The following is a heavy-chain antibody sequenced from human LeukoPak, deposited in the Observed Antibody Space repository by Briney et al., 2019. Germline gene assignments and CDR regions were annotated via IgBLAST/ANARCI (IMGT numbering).Heavy chain of an antibody. V-gene: IGHV1-69*05. Sequence: GASVKVSCKASGGTFSSYTISWVRQAPRQGLEWMGRIIPIFGTANYAQKFQGRVTITTDESTSTAYMELSSLRSEDTAVYYCARSYAYCGGDCYYDYWGQGTLVTVSS. CDR2: IIPIFGTA. D-gene: IGHD2-21*02. CDR1: GGTFSSYT. CDR3: ARSYAYCGGDCYYDY. J-gene: IGHJ4*02.